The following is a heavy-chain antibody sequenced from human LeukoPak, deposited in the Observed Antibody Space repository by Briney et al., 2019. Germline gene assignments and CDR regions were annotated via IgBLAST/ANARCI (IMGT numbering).Heavy chain of an antibody. D-gene: IGHD4-17*01. J-gene: IGHJ4*02. CDR3: ARGSGYGDYLIDY. CDR1: GYTFINYG. Sequence: ASVKVSCKASGYTFINYGISWVRQATGQGLEWMGWMNPNSGNTGYAQKFQGRVTMTRNTSISTAYMELSSLRSEDTAVYYCARGSGYGDYLIDYWGQGTLVTVSS. CDR2: MNPNSGNT. V-gene: IGHV1-8*02.